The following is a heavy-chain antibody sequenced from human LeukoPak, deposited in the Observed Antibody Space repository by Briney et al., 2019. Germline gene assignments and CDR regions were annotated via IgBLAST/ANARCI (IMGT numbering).Heavy chain of an antibody. Sequence: GGSLRLSCAASGFTLSSYWMSWVRQAPGKGLEWVANIKQDGSEKYYVDSVKGRFTISRDNAKNSLYLQMNSLRAEDTAVYYCARDGLAVGDIIDYWGQGTLVTVSS. CDR2: IKQDGSEK. CDR1: GFTLSSYW. D-gene: IGHD6-19*01. V-gene: IGHV3-7*01. J-gene: IGHJ4*02. CDR3: ARDGLAVGDIIDY.